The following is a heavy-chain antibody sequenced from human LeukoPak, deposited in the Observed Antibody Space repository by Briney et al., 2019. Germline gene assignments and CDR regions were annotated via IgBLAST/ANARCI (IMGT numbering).Heavy chain of an antibody. Sequence: PGGSLRLSCAASGFTFSSYGMHWVRQAPGKGLEWLAFIRYDGRNKYYADSVKGRCTISRDNSKNTLYLQMNSLRAEDTAVYYCAKDGRSYYGLGGYYRGVPALDYWGQGTLVTVSS. J-gene: IGHJ4*02. V-gene: IGHV3-30*02. D-gene: IGHD3-10*01. CDR1: GFTFSSYG. CDR2: IRYDGRNK. CDR3: AKDGRSYYGLGGYYRGVPALDY.